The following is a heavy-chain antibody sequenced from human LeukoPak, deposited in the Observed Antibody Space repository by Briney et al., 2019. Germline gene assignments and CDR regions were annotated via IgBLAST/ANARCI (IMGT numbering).Heavy chain of an antibody. D-gene: IGHD3-9*01. CDR1: GFTFGDYA. J-gene: IGHJ4*02. CDR2: IRSSTSYR. Sequence: PGRSLRHSCTASGFTFGDYAMSWVRQAPGKGLEWVSSIRSSTSYRNYADSVKGRFTISRDNTKNSLYLQMNSLRAEDTAVYYCARAYSDDILTGSDYWGQGTLVTVSS. CDR3: ARAYSDDILTGSDY. V-gene: IGHV3-21*01.